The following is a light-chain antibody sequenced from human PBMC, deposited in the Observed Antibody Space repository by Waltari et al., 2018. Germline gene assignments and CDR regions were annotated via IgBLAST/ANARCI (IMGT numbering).Light chain of an antibody. V-gene: IGLV1-40*01. CDR2: GNS. CDR3: QSYDSSLSGSV. Sequence: QSVLTQPPSVSGAPGQRVTISCTGSSSNIGAGYDVHWYPQLPGTAPKRLIYGNSNRPSGVPERFSGSKSGTSASLAITGVQAEDEADYYCQSYDSSLSGSVFGGGTKLTVL. CDR1: SSNIGAGYD. J-gene: IGLJ2*01.